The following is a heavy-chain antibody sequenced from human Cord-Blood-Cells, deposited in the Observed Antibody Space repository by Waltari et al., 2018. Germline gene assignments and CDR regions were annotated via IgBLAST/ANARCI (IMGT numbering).Heavy chain of an antibody. J-gene: IGHJ4*02. CDR1: GGSFSGSY. CDR3: ARIPHKTYSSSDDY. Sequence: VQLQQGGAGLLMPSETLPLPCPVSGGSFSGSYWRWIRLPPGKGLEWIGEINHSGSTNYNPSLKSRVTISVDTSKNQFSLKLSSVTAADTAVYYCARIPHKTYSSSDDYWGQGTLVTVSS. D-gene: IGHD6-6*01. V-gene: IGHV4-34*01. CDR2: INHSGST.